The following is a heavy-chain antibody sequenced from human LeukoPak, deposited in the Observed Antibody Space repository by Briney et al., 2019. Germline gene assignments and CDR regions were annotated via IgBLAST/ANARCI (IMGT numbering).Heavy chain of an antibody. CDR3: ARGLRIAAAGNNWFDP. Sequence: SETLSLTCAVYGGSFSGYYWSWIRQPPGKGLEWIGEINHSGSTNYNPSLKSRVTISVDTSKDQFSLKLSSVTAADTAVYYCARGLRIAAAGNNWFDPWGQGTLVTVSS. D-gene: IGHD6-13*01. V-gene: IGHV4-34*01. CDR1: GGSFSGYY. CDR2: INHSGST. J-gene: IGHJ5*02.